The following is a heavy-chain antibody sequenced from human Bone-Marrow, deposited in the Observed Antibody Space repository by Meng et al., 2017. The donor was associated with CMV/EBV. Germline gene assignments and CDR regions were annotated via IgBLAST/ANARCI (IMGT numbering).Heavy chain of an antibody. CDR1: GFTVSTNY. CDR3: VKNQYYYDSSGYYYLNWFDP. CDR2: IYSGDIT. D-gene: IGHD3-22*01. J-gene: IGHJ5*02. V-gene: IGHV3-66*01. Sequence: EVQLVESGGGLVQPGGSLRLSCAASGFTVSTNYMSWVRQAPGKGLEWVSLIYSGDITSYADSVKGRFTISRDNSKNTLYLQMNSLRAEDTAVYYCVKNQYYYDSSGYYYLNWFDPWGQGTLVTVSS.